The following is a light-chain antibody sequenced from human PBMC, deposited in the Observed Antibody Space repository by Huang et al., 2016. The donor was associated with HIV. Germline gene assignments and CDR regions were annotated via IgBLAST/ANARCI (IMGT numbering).Light chain of an antibody. CDR2: GTS. V-gene: IGKV1-39*01. CDR1: QSISSY. J-gene: IGKJ1*01. Sequence: DIQMTQSPFSLSAFVGDRVTITCRASQSISSYLNWYQQKPGKAPKLLIYGTSTLQSGVPSRFIGTGSGTDFTLTISSLQPEDFASYYCQQTYRTPRTFGQGTKVEIK. CDR3: QQTYRTPRT.